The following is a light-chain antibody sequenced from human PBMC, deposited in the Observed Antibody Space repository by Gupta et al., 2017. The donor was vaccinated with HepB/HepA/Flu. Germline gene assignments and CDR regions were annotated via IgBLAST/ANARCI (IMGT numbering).Light chain of an antibody. Sequence: EVVLTQSPATLSVSPGERATVSCRASQSVITKLAWYQQKPGQAPRLLIFGAYTRASGIPARFSGSGSGTEFTLTISNRQPEDFAIYYCQQYNIWPPLTFGGGTKVEMK. CDR1: QSVITK. CDR3: QQYNIWPPLT. V-gene: IGKV3-15*01. CDR2: GAY. J-gene: IGKJ4*01.